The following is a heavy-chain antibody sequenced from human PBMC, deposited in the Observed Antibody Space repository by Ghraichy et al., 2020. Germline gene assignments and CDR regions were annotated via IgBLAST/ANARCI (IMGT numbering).Heavy chain of an antibody. D-gene: IGHD2-21*02. Sequence: SVKVSCKASGYTFTNYDVNWVRQATGQGLEWMGWMNPSSGNTGYAQKFQDRVTMTRNTSISTAYMELTSLTSEDTAVYYCARGRDRTSDYWGQGTLVTVSS. CDR3: ARGRDRTSDY. J-gene: IGHJ4*02. V-gene: IGHV1-8*01. CDR2: MNPSSGNT. CDR1: GYTFTNYD.